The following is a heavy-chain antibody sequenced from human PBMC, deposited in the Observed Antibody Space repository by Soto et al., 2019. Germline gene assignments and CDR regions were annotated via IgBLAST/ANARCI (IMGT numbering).Heavy chain of an antibody. D-gene: IGHD3-10*01. CDR3: ARHAPMGKLGRKYNWFDP. V-gene: IGHV4-39*01. CDR1: GGSISSSSYY. CDR2: IYYSGST. J-gene: IGHJ5*02. Sequence: QLQLQESGPGLVKPSETLSLTCTVSGGSISSSSYYWGWIRQPPGKGLEWIGSIYYSGSTYYNPSLKSRVTISVDTSKNQFSLKLSSVTAADTAVYYCARHAPMGKLGRKYNWFDPWGQGTLVTVSS.